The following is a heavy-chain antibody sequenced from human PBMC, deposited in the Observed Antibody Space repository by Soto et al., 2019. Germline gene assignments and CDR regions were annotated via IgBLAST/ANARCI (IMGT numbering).Heavy chain of an antibody. CDR1: GGTFSSYA. CDR2: IIPIFGTA. V-gene: IGHV1-69*01. D-gene: IGHD4-17*01. CDR3: AKSTVVTEGDAFDI. Sequence: QVQLVQSGAEVKKPGSSVKVSCKASGGTFSSYAISWVRQAPGQGLEWMGGIIPIFGTANYAQQFQGRVTITADESTSTAYMELSSLRSEDTAVYYCAKSTVVTEGDAFDIWGQGTMVTVSS. J-gene: IGHJ3*02.